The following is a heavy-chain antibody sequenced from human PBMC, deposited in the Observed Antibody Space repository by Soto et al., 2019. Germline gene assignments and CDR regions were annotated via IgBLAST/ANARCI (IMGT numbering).Heavy chain of an antibody. CDR2: ISGSDGST. CDR3: AKYPVGGHLPTYYFDY. Sequence: EVQLLESGGGLVQPGGSLRLSCAASGFTFSSYAMSWVRQAPGKGLEWVSVISGSDGSTYYADSVKGRFTISRDNSKNTVYLQMNSLRVEDTAVYYCAKYPVGGHLPTYYFDYWGQGTLVTVSS. V-gene: IGHV3-23*01. J-gene: IGHJ4*02. D-gene: IGHD1-26*01. CDR1: GFTFSSYA.